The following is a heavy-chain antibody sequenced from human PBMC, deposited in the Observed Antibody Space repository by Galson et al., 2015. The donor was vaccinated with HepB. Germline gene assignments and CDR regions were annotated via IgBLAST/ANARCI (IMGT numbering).Heavy chain of an antibody. D-gene: IGHD5-24*01. CDR2: IYSVGST. J-gene: IGHJ4*02. V-gene: IGHV3-53*01. Sequence: SLRLSCAASGFTVSTNYMSWVRQAPGKGLDWVSVIYSVGSTDYTDSVKGRFTISRDKSKNTLYLQMNSLRAEDTAVYYCARVNVEMATITSSYFDYWGQGTLVTVSS. CDR3: ARVNVEMATITSSYFDY. CDR1: GFTVSTNY.